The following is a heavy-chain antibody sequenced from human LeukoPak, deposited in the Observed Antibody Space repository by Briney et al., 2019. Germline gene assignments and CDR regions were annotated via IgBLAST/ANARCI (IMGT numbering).Heavy chain of an antibody. CDR1: GGSVSSGSYY. D-gene: IGHD6-13*01. Sequence: PSETLSLTCTVSGGSVSSGSYYWSWIRQPPGKGLEWIEYIYYSGSTNYNPSLKSRVTISVDTSKNQFSLKLSSVTAADTAVYYCAREYSSSWYDNYYYGMDVWGQGTTVTVSS. CDR2: IYYSGST. CDR3: AREYSSSWYDNYYYGMDV. J-gene: IGHJ6*02. V-gene: IGHV4-61*01.